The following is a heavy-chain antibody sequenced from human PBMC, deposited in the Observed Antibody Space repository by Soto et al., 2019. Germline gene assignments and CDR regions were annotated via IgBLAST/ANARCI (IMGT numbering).Heavy chain of an antibody. D-gene: IGHD3-10*01. V-gene: IGHV4-59*01. CDR3: WRHSDVLLWFGELFYFDY. Sequence: SDTLSLTCTVSGGSMSSYYWSVIRQPPGKGLEWIGYIYYSGSTNYNPSLKSRVTISVDTSKNQFSLKLRSVTAAHASVYYCWRHSDVLLWFGELFYFDYWGQGPLVTVSS. CDR1: GGSMSSYY. J-gene: IGHJ4*02. CDR2: IYYSGST.